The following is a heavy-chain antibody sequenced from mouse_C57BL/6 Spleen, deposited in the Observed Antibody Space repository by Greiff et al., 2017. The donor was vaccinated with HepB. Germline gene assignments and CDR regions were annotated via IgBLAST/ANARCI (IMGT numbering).Heavy chain of an antibody. V-gene: IGHV1-4*01. J-gene: IGHJ2*01. CDR2: INPSSGYT. CDR1: GYTFTSYT. CDR3: ATIYYDYGNY. Sequence: QVHVKQSGAELARPGASVKMSCKASGYTFTSYTMHWVKQRPGQGLEWIGYINPSSGYTKYNQKFKDKATLTADKSSSTAYMQLSSLTSEDSAVYYCATIYYDYGNYWGQGTTLTVSS. D-gene: IGHD2-4*01.